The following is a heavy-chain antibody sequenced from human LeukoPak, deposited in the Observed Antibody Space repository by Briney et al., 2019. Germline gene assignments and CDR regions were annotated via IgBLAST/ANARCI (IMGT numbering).Heavy chain of an antibody. J-gene: IGHJ6*02. CDR1: GGSISSYY. CDR3: ARVGGDCSGGSCYSMSSGYYYYYGTDV. D-gene: IGHD2-15*01. Sequence: KPSETLSLTCTVSGGSISSYYWSWIRQPPGKGLEWIGYIYYSGSTNYNPSLKSRVTISVDTSKNQFSLKLSSVTAADTAVYYCARVGGDCSGGSCYSMSSGYYYYYGTDVWGQGTTVTVS. CDR2: IYYSGST. V-gene: IGHV4-59*01.